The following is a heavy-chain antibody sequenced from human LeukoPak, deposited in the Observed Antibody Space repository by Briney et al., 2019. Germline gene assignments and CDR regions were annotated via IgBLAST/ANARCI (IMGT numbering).Heavy chain of an antibody. CDR2: ISSSSSYI. V-gene: IGHV3-21*01. J-gene: IGHJ6*02. CDR3: ASWITMVRGVIRGMDV. Sequence: GGSLRLSCAASGLTFSSYSINWVRQAPGKGLEWVSSISSSSSYIYYADSVKGRFTISRDNAKNSLYLQMNSLRAEDTAVYYCASWITMVRGVIRGMDVWGQGTTVTVSS. D-gene: IGHD3-10*01. CDR1: GLTFSSYS.